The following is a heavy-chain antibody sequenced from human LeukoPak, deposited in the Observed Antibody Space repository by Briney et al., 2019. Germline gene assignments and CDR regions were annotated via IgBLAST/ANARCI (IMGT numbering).Heavy chain of an antibody. J-gene: IGHJ4*02. Sequence: PGGSLRLSCAASGFTFSSYAMSWVRQAPGKGLEWVSAISGSGGSTYYADSVKGRFTISRDNSKNTLYLQMNGLRAEDTAVYYCARDKAYYYDSSGYYYSHWGQGTLVTVSS. CDR3: ARDKAYYYDSSGYYYSH. D-gene: IGHD3-22*01. CDR2: ISGSGGST. V-gene: IGHV3-23*01. CDR1: GFTFSSYA.